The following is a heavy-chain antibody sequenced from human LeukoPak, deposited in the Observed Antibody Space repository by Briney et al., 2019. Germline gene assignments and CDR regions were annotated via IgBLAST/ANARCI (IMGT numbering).Heavy chain of an antibody. J-gene: IGHJ6*02. CDR3: ASSSGGNYYYYGMDV. CDR2: IYYSGRT. V-gene: IGHV4-59*01. D-gene: IGHD6-19*01. CDR1: GGSISSYY. Sequence: PSETLSLTCTVSGGSISSYYWSWIPQPPGKGLEWIGYIYYSGRTNYNPSLKSRVTISVDKSKNQFSLKLSSVTAADTAVYYCASSSGGNYYYYGMDVWGQGTTVTVSS.